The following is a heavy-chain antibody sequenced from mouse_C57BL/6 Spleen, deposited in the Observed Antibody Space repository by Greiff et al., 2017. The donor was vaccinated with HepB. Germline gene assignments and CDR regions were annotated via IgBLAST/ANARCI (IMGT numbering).Heavy chain of an antibody. J-gene: IGHJ3*01. CDR3: ARRRGGNSTWFAY. V-gene: IGHV1-72*01. CDR2: IDPNSGGT. D-gene: IGHD2-5*01. CDR1: GYTFTSYW. Sequence: QVQLQQPGAELVKPGASVKLSCKASGYTFTSYWMHWVKQRPGRGLEWIGRIDPNSGGTKYNEKFKSKATLTVDKPSSTAYMQLSSLTSEESAVYYCARRRGGNSTWFAYWGQGTLVTVSA.